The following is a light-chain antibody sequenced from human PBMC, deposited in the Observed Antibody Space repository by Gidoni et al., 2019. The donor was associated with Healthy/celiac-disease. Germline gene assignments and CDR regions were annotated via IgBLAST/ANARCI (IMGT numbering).Light chain of an antibody. V-gene: IGKV1-39*01. CDR1: QSISSY. J-gene: IGKJ4*01. CDR2: AAS. CDR3: QQSYSTPPT. Sequence: DIQRTQSPSSLSASVGDRVTIPCRASQSISSYLNWYQQKPVKAPKLLIYAASSLQSGVPSRFSCSGSGTDFTLTISSLQPEDFATYYCQQSYSTPPTFGGGTKVEIK.